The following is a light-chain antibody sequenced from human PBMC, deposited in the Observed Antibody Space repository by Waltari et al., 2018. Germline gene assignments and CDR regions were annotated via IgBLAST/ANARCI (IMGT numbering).Light chain of an antibody. Sequence: SSELTQDPAVSVALGQTVRITCQGDSLRTSYASWYQLKPGQAPVLVIYGKDKRRSGIPDRISGYSSGATSSLTITGAQAEDEADYYCSSRNGRANQVVFAGGTKVTVL. V-gene: IGLV3-19*01. J-gene: IGLJ3*02. CDR1: SLRTSY. CDR2: GKD. CDR3: SSRNGRANQVV.